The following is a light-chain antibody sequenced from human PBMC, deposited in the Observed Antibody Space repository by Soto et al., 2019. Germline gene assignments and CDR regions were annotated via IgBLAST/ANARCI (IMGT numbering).Light chain of an antibody. V-gene: IGKV3-11*01. CDR1: QSVSSY. CDR3: QQRSNWPSIT. Sequence: EIVLTQSPGTLSLSPGERATLSCWASQSVSSYLAWHQQKPGQAPRLLIFDASSRATGIPARFSGSGSGTDFTLAISSLEPEDFAVYYCQQRSNWPSITFGQGTRLEI. CDR2: DAS. J-gene: IGKJ5*01.